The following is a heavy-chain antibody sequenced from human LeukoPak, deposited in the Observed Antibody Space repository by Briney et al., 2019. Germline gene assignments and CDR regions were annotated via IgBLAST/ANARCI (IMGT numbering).Heavy chain of an antibody. CDR2: MSYTGTT. Sequence: SETLSLTCTVSGGSISSRSYYWGWIRQPPGKGLEWIASMSYTGTTYYNPSLRSRVTISVDTSKNQFSLNLSSVTAADTAVYYGARGRGPLYWYFDLWGRGTLVTVSS. V-gene: IGHV4-39*01. J-gene: IGHJ2*01. D-gene: IGHD3-10*01. CDR3: ARGRGPLYWYFDL. CDR1: GGSISSRSYY.